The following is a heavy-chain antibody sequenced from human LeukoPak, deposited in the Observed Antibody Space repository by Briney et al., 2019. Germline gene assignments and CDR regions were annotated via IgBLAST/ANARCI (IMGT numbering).Heavy chain of an antibody. CDR1: GGSISSYY. V-gene: IGHV4-4*07. Sequence: PSETLSLTCTVSGGSISSYYWSWIRQPAGKGLEWIGRIYTSGSTNYNPSLKSRVTMSVDTSKNQFSLKLSSVTAADTAVYYCERVLSITGTAEFDYWGQGTLVTVSS. CDR3: ERVLSITGTAEFDY. CDR2: IYTSGST. J-gene: IGHJ4*02. D-gene: IGHD1-20*01.